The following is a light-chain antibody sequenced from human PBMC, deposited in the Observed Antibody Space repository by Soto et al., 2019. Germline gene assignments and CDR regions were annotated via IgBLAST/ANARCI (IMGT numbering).Light chain of an antibody. V-gene: IGKV3-20*01. CDR2: GAS. CDR1: QSVSSSY. J-gene: IGKJ4*01. CDR3: QQYGSSLGVT. Sequence: ELVLTQSPGTLSLSPGERATLSCRASQSVSSSYLAWYQQKPGQAPRLLIYGASSRATGIPDRFSGGGSGTDFTLTISRLEPEDFAVYYCQQYGSSLGVTFGGGTKVDIK.